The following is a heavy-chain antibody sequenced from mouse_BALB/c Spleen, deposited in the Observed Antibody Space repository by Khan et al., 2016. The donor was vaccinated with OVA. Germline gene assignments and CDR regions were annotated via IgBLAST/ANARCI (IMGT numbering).Heavy chain of an antibody. V-gene: IGHV2-3*01. J-gene: IGHJ4*01. CDR2: IYGDGCT. Sequence: QVQLMESGPGLVAPSQSLYLTCAVSGFSFTSYGVTWVRQPPGKGLEWLGVIYGDGCTNYHSALISRLCISNDNTKSQVILKLNSRQTDDTATDYCAKFTPVYDSMDYWGQGTSVTV. CDR3: AKFTPVYDSMDY. D-gene: IGHD1-1*01. CDR1: GFSFTSYG.